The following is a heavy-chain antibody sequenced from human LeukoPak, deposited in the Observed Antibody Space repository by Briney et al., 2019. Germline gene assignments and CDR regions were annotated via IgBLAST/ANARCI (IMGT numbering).Heavy chain of an antibody. J-gene: IGHJ6*03. V-gene: IGHV3-21*01. CDR3: ARDGFWGSSSFMDV. CDR1: GFTFSSFW. Sequence: GGSLRLSCSASGFTFSSFWMNWVRKAPGKGLEWVSSISSSSSYIYYADSVKGRFTISRDNAKNSLYLQMNSLRAEDTAVYYCARDGFWGSSSFMDVWGKGTTVTVSS. D-gene: IGHD6-6*01. CDR2: ISSSSSYI.